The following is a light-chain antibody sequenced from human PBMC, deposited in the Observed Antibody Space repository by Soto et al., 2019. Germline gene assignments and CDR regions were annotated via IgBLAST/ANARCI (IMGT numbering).Light chain of an antibody. Sequence: QSALTQPASVSGSPGQSIAISCTGTSSDVGGYDYVSWYQQQPDKAPKLMIYEVTQRPSGVSNRFSGSKSGNTASPTISGLQAEDEADYYCSSHTSGSTRVFGTGTKLTVL. CDR1: SSDVGGYDY. V-gene: IGLV2-14*01. CDR2: EVT. J-gene: IGLJ1*01. CDR3: SSHTSGSTRV.